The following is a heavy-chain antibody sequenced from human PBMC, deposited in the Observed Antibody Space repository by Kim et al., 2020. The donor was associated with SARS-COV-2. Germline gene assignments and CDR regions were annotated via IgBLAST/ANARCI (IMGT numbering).Heavy chain of an antibody. D-gene: IGHD3-22*01. Sequence: SETLSLTCTVSGGSVTTSTYYWGWIRQPPGKGLEWIGSINYRGTTYYNPSFQSRVTMSVDTSDNQFSLKLTSVTAADTAIYYCASHSYYYDTTGSYYYFDYWGQGALVTVSS. V-gene: IGHV4-39*01. CDR3: ASHSYYYDTTGSYYYFDY. CDR2: INYRGTT. CDR1: GGSVTTSTYY. J-gene: IGHJ4*02.